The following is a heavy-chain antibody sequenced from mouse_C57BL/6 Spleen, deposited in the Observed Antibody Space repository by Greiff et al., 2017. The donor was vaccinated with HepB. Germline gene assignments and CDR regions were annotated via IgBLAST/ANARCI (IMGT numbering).Heavy chain of an antibody. CDR2: ISYDGSN. D-gene: IGHD1-1*01. J-gene: IGHJ1*03. CDR3: ARVGFITTVVATDWYFDV. Sequence: EVKLMESGPGLVKPSQSLSLTCSVTGYSITSGYYWNWIRQFPGNKLEWMGYISYDGSNNYNPSLKNRISITRDTSKNQFFLKLNSVTTEDTATYYCARVGFITTVVATDWYFDVWGTGTTVTVSS. CDR1: GYSITSGYY. V-gene: IGHV3-6*01.